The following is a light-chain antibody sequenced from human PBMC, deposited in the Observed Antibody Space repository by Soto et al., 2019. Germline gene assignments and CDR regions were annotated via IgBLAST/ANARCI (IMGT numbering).Light chain of an antibody. Sequence: DIQMTQCPSSLSASVGDRVTITCRASQSIDTYLNWYQQKPGKAPKLLIYAASGLQSGVPSRFSGSGSGTDFTLTISSLQPEDFATYYCQQSYSTPPFTFGQGTRLENK. CDR2: AAS. V-gene: IGKV1-39*01. CDR1: QSIDTY. J-gene: IGKJ5*01. CDR3: QQSYSTPPFT.